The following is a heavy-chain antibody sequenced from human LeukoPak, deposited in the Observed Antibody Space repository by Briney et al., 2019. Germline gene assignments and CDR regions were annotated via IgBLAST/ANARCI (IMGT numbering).Heavy chain of an antibody. J-gene: IGHJ4*02. CDR3: ARDANTLIDY. Sequence: SQTLSLTCTVSGGSISSGSYYWSWIRQPAGKGLEWIGRIYTSGSTNYNPSLKSRVTMSVDTSKNQFSLKLSSVTAADTAIYYCARDANTLIDYWGQGTLVTVSS. V-gene: IGHV4-61*02. CDR1: GGSISSGSYY. D-gene: IGHD3-16*01. CDR2: IYTSGST.